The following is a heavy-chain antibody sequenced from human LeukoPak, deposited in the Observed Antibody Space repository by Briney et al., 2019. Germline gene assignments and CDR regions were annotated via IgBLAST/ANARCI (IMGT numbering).Heavy chain of an antibody. V-gene: IGHV1-2*02. CDR1: GYTFTGYY. Sequence: ASVKVSCKASGYTFTGYYMHWVRQAPRQGLEWMGWINPNSGGTNYAQKFQGRVTMTSDTSISTAYMELSRLRSEDTAVYYCACPPHYDSVWGSYLLYHYWGQGTLVTVSS. CDR2: INPNSGGT. J-gene: IGHJ4*02. D-gene: IGHD3-16*01. CDR3: ACPPHYDSVWGSYLLYHY.